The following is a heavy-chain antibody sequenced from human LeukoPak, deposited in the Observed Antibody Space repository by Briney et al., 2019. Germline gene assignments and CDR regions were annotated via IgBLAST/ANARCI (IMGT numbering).Heavy chain of an antibody. Sequence: PSETLSLTCTVSGGSISSSSYYWGWIRQPPGKGLEWIGSIYYSGSTYYNPSLKSRVTISVDTSKNQFSLKLSSVTAADTAVYYCARDLGGRDGYNYGYWGQGTLVTVSS. V-gene: IGHV4-39*07. CDR2: IYYSGST. D-gene: IGHD5-24*01. CDR3: ARDLGGRDGYNYGY. CDR1: GGSISSSSYY. J-gene: IGHJ4*02.